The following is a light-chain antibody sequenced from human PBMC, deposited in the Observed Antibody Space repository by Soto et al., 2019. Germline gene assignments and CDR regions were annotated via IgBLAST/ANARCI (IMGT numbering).Light chain of an antibody. Sequence: IVLTQAPGTLSLSPGERATLSCRASQSVSRYLTWYQQKPGQGPRVLIYGASSRATGIPDRFSGSGSGTDFTLTISRLEPEDFAVYYCQQYGRTFGQGTKVDI. V-gene: IGKV3-20*01. CDR1: QSVSRY. CDR2: GAS. CDR3: QQYGRT. J-gene: IGKJ1*01.